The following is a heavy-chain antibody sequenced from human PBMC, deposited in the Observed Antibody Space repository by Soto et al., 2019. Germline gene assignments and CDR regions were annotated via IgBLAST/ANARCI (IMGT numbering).Heavy chain of an antibody. CDR1: GYTFTSYG. D-gene: IGHD6-13*01. CDR2: ISAYNGNT. Sequence: ASVKVSCKASGYTFTSYGISWVRQAPGQGLEWMGWISAYNGNTNYAQKLQGRVTMTTNTSTSTAYMELSSLRSEDTAVYYCARVKSSSSWYIRLAAFDIWGQGTMVTVSS. J-gene: IGHJ3*02. CDR3: ARVKSSSSWYIRLAAFDI. V-gene: IGHV1-18*01.